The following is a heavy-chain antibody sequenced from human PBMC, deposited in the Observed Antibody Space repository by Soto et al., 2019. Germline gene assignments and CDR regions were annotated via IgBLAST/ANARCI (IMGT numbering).Heavy chain of an antibody. J-gene: IGHJ6*02. CDR3: ARTTSYSSSWYFYYYGMDV. V-gene: IGHV1-2*02. CDR1: GYTFTGYY. CDR2: INPNSGGT. Sequence: ASVKVSCKASGYTFTGYYMHWVRQAPGQGLEWMGWINPNSGGTNYAQKFQGRVTMTRDTSISTAYMELSRLRSDDTAVYYRARTTSYSSSWYFYYYGMDVWGQGTTVTVSS. D-gene: IGHD6-13*01.